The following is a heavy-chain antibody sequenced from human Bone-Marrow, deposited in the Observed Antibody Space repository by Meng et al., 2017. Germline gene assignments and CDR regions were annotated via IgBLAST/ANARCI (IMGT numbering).Heavy chain of an antibody. CDR3: AGDLLFYYGCSGPKGVDY. CDR1: SGSISSSSYY. Sequence: GSLRLSCTVSSGSISSSSYYWGWIRQPPGKGLEWIGSIYYSGSTYYNPSLKSRVTISVDTSKNQFSLKLSSVTAAGTAVYYCAGDLLFYYGCSGPKGVDYWGQGTLVTVSS. D-gene: IGHD3-22*01. CDR2: IYYSGST. V-gene: IGHV4-39*07. J-gene: IGHJ4*02.